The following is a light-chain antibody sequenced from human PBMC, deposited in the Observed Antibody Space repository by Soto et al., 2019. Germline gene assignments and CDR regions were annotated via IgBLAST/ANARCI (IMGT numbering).Light chain of an antibody. V-gene: IGKV1-5*01. CDR2: DAS. CDR1: QSISSW. J-gene: IGKJ1*01. CDR3: QQYNSYSWT. Sequence: DIQMTQSPSTLSASVGDRVTITCRASQSISSWLAWYQQKPGKAPKLLIYDASSLDSGVPSRFSGSGSGTEFTLTISSLQPDDLATYDGQQYNSYSWTFGRGTKVVIK.